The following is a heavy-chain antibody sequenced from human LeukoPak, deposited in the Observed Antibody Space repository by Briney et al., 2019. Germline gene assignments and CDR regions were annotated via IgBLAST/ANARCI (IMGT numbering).Heavy chain of an antibody. V-gene: IGHV3-21*01. CDR1: GFTFSSYS. CDR2: ISSSSSYI. Sequence: GGSLRLSCAASGFTFSSYSMNWVRQAPGKGLEWVSSISSSSSYIYYADSVKGRFTISRDNAKNSLYLQMNSLRAEDTAVYYCARELGGLLWFGDWGQGTLVTVPS. D-gene: IGHD3-10*01. CDR3: ARELGGLLWFGD. J-gene: IGHJ4*02.